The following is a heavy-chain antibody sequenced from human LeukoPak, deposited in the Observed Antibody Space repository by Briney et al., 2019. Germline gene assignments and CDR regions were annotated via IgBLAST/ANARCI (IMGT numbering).Heavy chain of an antibody. J-gene: IGHJ6*02. CDR1: GFTFNSYA. V-gene: IGHV3-23*01. CDR3: AKGRTSYYSYAMDI. D-gene: IGHD1-14*01. Sequence: GGSLRLSCAASGFTFNSYAINWVRQAPGKGLEWVSGITSAGVSTYYADSVKGRFTISRDNSKNTLYLQMSSLRAEDTAVYYCAKGRTSYYSYAMDIWGQGTTVTVSS. CDR2: ITSAGVST.